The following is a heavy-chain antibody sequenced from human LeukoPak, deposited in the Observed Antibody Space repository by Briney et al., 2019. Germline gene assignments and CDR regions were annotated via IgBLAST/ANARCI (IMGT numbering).Heavy chain of an antibody. CDR2: IYHSGST. J-gene: IGHJ4*02. V-gene: IGHV4-30-2*01. CDR1: GGSISSGGYY. Sequence: SETLSLTCTVSGGSISSGGYYWSWIRQPPGKGLEWIGYIYHSGSTYYNPSLKSRVTISVDRSKNQFSLKLSSVTAADTAVYYCARVGDFWSGYIDYWGQGTLVTVSS. D-gene: IGHD3-3*01. CDR3: ARVGDFWSGYIDY.